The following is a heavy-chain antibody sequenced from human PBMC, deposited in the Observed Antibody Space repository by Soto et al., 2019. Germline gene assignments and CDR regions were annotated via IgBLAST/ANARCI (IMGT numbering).Heavy chain of an antibody. J-gene: IGHJ4*02. Sequence: QVQLVQSGAEVKNPGSSVKVSCKASGGTFNNYAISWVRQAPGQGLEWMGGIIPIIGTADYAHKFQGRLAISADESTGTTFMELSSLRSEDTALYYCARGGVDVVATSASDYWGQGTLVTVSS. CDR2: IIPIIGTA. CDR3: ARGGVDVVATSASDY. V-gene: IGHV1-69*01. CDR1: GGTFNNYA. D-gene: IGHD5-12*01.